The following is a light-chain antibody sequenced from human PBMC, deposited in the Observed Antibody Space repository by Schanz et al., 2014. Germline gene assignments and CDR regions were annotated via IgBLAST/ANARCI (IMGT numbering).Light chain of an antibody. CDR2: DAS. CDR1: SSDVGVYNY. V-gene: IGLV2-8*01. J-gene: IGLJ3*02. CDR3: SSYAGSNKEV. Sequence: QSALTQPASVSGSPGQSITISCTGTSSDVGVYNYVSWYQQLPGKAPKLMIYDASNRPSGVPDRFSGSKSGNTASLTVSGLQAEDEADYYCSSYAGSNKEVFGGGTKLTVL.